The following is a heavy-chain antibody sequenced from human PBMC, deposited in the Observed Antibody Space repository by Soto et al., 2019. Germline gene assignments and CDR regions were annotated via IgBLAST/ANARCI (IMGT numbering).Heavy chain of an antibody. CDR2: IYPGDSDT. Sequence: PGESLKISCKGSGYSFTSYWIGWVRQMPGKGLEWMGIIYPGDSDTRYSPSFQGQVTISADKSISTAYLQWSSLKASDTAMYYCASYSGCSGVYLVPAAEFYYYGMDVWGQVSTSTVSS. D-gene: IGHD2-2*01. CDR3: ASYSGCSGVYLVPAAEFYYYGMDV. J-gene: IGHJ6*02. CDR1: GYSFTSYW. V-gene: IGHV5-51*01.